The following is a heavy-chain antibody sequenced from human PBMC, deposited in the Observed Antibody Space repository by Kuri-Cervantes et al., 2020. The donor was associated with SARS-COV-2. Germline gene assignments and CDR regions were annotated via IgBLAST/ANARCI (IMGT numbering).Heavy chain of an antibody. CDR1: GFNFNPYP. V-gene: IGHV3-30*01. CDR3: AKEGYYYDSTGSDWFDP. D-gene: IGHD3-22*01. Sequence: GGSLRLSCAASGFNFNPYPMHWIRQPPGKGLEWVAVISSDGTEKNYADAVKGRFTISRDNSKNTLYPQMNSLRTEDTAIYYCAKEGYYYDSTGSDWFDPWGQGTQVTVSS. CDR2: ISSDGTEK. J-gene: IGHJ5*02.